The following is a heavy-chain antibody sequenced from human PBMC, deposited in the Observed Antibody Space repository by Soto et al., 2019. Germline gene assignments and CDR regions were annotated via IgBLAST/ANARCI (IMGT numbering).Heavy chain of an antibody. D-gene: IGHD2-2*01. CDR3: AHSDQLLRLYFDS. V-gene: IGHV2-5*01. CDR2: ISWNNDK. J-gene: IGHJ4*02. CDR1: GFSLNTYKMT. Sequence: QITLKDPCPPLVKPTQTLTLTCTVSGFSLNTYKMTLAWFRQPPGKALEWLALISWNNDKRYSPSLNSRLTITKHTSKNQVVLTMTNMDPVDTATYYCAHSDQLLRLYFDSWGQGTLVTVSS.